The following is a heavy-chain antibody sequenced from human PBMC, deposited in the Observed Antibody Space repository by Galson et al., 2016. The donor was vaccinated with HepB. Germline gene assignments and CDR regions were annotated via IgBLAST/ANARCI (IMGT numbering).Heavy chain of an antibody. J-gene: IGHJ4*02. D-gene: IGHD3-3*01. V-gene: IGHV3-7*05. Sequence: SLRLSCAASGFTFSSYWMSWVRQAPGKGLEWLANIKQDGSEKYYVDSVRGRFTISRDNAMNTAYLQMNSLKTEDTAVYYCTSLTIFGVVTNYWGQGTLVTVSS. CDR1: GFTFSSYW. CDR2: IKQDGSEK. CDR3: TSLTIFGVVTNY.